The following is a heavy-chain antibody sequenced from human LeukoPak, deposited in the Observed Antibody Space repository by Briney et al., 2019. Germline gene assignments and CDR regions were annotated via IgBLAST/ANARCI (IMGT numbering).Heavy chain of an antibody. V-gene: IGHV4-4*07. J-gene: IGHJ4*02. D-gene: IGHD6-13*01. Sequence: PSETLSLTXTVSGGSISSYYWSWIRQPAGKGLEWIGRIYTSGSTNYNPSLKSRVTMSVDTSKNHFSLKLSSVTAADTAVYYCASGVEQQLGPGFDYWGQGTLVTVSS. CDR2: IYTSGST. CDR3: ASGVEQQLGPGFDY. CDR1: GGSISSYY.